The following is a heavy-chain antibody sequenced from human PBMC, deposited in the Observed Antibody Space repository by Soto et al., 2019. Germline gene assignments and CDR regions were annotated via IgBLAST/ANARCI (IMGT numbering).Heavy chain of an antibody. CDR2: ISGSGGRT. CDR1: GVTLNSHA. D-gene: IGHD2-15*01. J-gene: IGHJ6*02. Sequence: EVQLLESGGGLVQPGGSLRLSCAASGVTLNSHAMSWVRQAPGRGLEWVSVISGSGGRTYYADSVRGRFTISRDDSKNTLYLQMNSLRVEDTAKYYCAKDGREAAMVICRGGSCYSDYYYGMDVWGQGTTVTVSS. CDR3: AKDGREAAMVICRGGSCYSDYYYGMDV. V-gene: IGHV3-23*01.